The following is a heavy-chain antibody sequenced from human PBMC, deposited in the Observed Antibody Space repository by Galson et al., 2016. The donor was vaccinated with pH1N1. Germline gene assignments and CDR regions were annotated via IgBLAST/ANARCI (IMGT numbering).Heavy chain of an antibody. CDR2: ISPIFGSI. CDR3: ATAGPLVREILYYSYALDV. J-gene: IGHJ6*02. CDR1: GGTFSNSA. D-gene: IGHD3-10*01. Sequence: SVKVSCKASGGTFSNSAISWVRQAPGQGLEWMGGISPIFGSINYAQRFQGRVTITADIFTNTAYMELSSLRSEDTAISYCATAGPLVREILYYSYALDVWGQGTTVTVSS. V-gene: IGHV1-69*06.